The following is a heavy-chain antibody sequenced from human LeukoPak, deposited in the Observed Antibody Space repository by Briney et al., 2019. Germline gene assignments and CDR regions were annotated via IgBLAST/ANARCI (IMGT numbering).Heavy chain of an antibody. V-gene: IGHV4-39*01. CDR3: ARGYYGFFDY. D-gene: IGHD2-15*01. Sequence: SETLSLTCTVSGGSISSYYWSWIRQPPGKGLEWIGSIYYSGSTYYNPSLKSRVTISVDTSKNQFSLKLSSVTAADTAVYSCARGYYGFFDYWGQGTLVTVSS. CDR2: IYYSGST. CDR1: GGSISSYY. J-gene: IGHJ4*02.